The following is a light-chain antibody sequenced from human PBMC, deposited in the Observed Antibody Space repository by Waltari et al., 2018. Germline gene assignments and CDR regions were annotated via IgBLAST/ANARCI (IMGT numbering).Light chain of an antibody. V-gene: IGLV2-14*01. J-gene: IGLJ1*01. CDR1: DSDVGAYDF. CDR3: SSYTTSSAPGV. CDR2: EVS. Sequence: QSALTQPASVSGSPGQSITISCSGTDSDVGAYDFVSWDHQHPGKAPPLIIFEVSNRPSGISNRFSASKSGNTASLTISGLQAEDEADYYCSSYTTSSAPGVFGTGTRVTVL.